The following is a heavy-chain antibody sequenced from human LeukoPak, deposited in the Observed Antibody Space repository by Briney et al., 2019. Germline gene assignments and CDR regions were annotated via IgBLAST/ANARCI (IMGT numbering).Heavy chain of an antibody. CDR1: GYCFTTYW. V-gene: IGHV5-51*01. J-gene: IGHJ4*02. CDR3: ARRVAVAGTGDY. Sequence: GAALKISREGSGYCFTTYWIALVRQPPGKGLEWRWIIYPGDSDTRYSPSFQGQVTISADKAISTAYLQLSSLKASDTAMYDCARRVAVAGTGDYWGQGTLVTVSS. D-gene: IGHD6-19*01. CDR2: IYPGDSDT.